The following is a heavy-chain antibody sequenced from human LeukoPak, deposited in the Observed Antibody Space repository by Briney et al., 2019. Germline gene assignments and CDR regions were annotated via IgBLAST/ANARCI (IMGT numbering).Heavy chain of an antibody. V-gene: IGHV4-34*01. CDR1: GGSFSGYY. D-gene: IGHD7-27*01. CDR2: INHSGST. Sequence: PSETLSLTCAVYGGSFSGYYWSWIRQPPGKGLEWIGEINHSGSTNYNPSLKSRVTISVDTSKNQFSLKLSSVTAADTAVYYCARGLLGWFDPWGQGTLSPSPQ. J-gene: IGHJ5*02. CDR3: ARGLLGWFDP.